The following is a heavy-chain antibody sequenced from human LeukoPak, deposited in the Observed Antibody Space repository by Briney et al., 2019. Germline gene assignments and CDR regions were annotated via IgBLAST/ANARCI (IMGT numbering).Heavy chain of an antibody. CDR2: INANSGVA. Sequence: PLASVKVSCKTSGYTFADYFIHWVRQAPGQGLEWMWRINANSGVAEYQQKFQGRVTMTRDTSVSTAYVEVNWLISDDTAIYYCARDVSSTPNWEFDSWGQGTLVTVSS. D-gene: IGHD1-26*01. CDR1: GYTFADYF. CDR3: ARDVSSTPNWEFDS. V-gene: IGHV1-2*06. J-gene: IGHJ4*02.